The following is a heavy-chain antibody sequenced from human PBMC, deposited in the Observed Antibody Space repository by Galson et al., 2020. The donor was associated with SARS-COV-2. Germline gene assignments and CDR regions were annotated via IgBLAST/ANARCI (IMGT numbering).Heavy chain of an antibody. Sequence: GGSLRLSCAASGFTFSNYAMSWVRQAPGKGLEWVSGIHDGGGSTYYADSVKGRFTISRDNSKNTVYLHMDSLRAEDTAVYYCAKATPTSWATFDNWGRGTLVTVSS. J-gene: IGHJ4*02. CDR2: IHDGGGST. V-gene: IGHV3-23*01. D-gene: IGHD7-27*01. CDR3: AKATPTSWATFDN. CDR1: GFTFSNYA.